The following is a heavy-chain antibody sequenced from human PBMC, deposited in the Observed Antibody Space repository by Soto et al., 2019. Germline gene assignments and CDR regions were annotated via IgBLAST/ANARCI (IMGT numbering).Heavy chain of an antibody. V-gene: IGHV5-51*01. D-gene: IGHD2-2*01. Sequence: PGESLKISCKGSGYSFTSYWIGWVRQMPGKGLEWMGIIYPGDSDTRYSPSFQGQVTISADKSISTAYLQWSSLKASDTAMYYCARLPARGYYYYYGMDVWGQGTTVTVSS. CDR2: IYPGDSDT. CDR3: ARLPARGYYYYYGMDV. CDR1: GYSFTSYW. J-gene: IGHJ6*02.